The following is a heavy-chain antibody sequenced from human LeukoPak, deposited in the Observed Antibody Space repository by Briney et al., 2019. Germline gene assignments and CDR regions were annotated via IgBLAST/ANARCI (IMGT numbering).Heavy chain of an antibody. V-gene: IGHV3-23*01. CDR3: ARGPRWLHPVDY. CDR1: GFTFSSYA. Sequence: GGSLRLSCAASGFTFSSYAMSWVRQAPGKGLEWVSAISGSGGSTYYADSVKGRFTISRDKSKNTLYLQMNSLRAEDTAVYYCARGPRWLHPVDYWGQGTLVTVSS. J-gene: IGHJ4*02. CDR2: ISGSGGST. D-gene: IGHD5-24*01.